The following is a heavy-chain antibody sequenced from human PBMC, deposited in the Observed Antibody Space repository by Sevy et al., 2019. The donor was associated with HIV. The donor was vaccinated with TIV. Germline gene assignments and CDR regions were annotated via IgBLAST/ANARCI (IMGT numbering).Heavy chain of an antibody. CDR3: ARLIWVVPAAMNAFDI. Sequence: ASVKVSCKASGYTFTSYAMHWVRQAPGQRLEWMGWINAGNGNTKYSQKFQGRVTITRDTSASTAYMELSSLRSEDMGVYDCARLIWVVPAAMNAFDIWGQGTMVTVSS. D-gene: IGHD2-2*01. J-gene: IGHJ3*02. V-gene: IGHV1-3*01. CDR1: GYTFTSYA. CDR2: INAGNGNT.